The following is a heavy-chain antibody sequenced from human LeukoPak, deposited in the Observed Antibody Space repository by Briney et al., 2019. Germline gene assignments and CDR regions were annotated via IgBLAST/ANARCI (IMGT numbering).Heavy chain of an antibody. CDR3: ARDYYASNGVDV. J-gene: IGHJ6*02. V-gene: IGHV3-74*01. CDR1: GFTLSNYW. CDR2: INPDGTTT. Sequence: GGSLRLSCAASGFTLSNYWMHWVRQTPGKGLVLVSHINPDGTTTNYADSVKGRFTISRDNAKNSLDLQMNSLGPEDTAVYYCARDYYASNGVDVWGQGTTVTVSS. D-gene: IGHD3-10*01.